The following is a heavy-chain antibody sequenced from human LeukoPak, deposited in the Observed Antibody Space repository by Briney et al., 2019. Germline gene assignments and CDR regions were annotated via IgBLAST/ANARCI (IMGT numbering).Heavy chain of an antibody. V-gene: IGHV3-7*01. CDR1: GFTFSSLW. D-gene: IGHD2-15*01. Sequence: GGSLRLSCVGSGFTFSSLWMSWVRQIPGKGLEWVANIKQDGSEVYYVDSVKGRFTISRDNSKNTLYLQMNSLRAEDTAVYYCARGHPPDKYCSGGSCYSSRFDYWGQGTLVTVSS. J-gene: IGHJ4*02. CDR3: ARGHPPDKYCSGGSCYSSRFDY. CDR2: IKQDGSEV.